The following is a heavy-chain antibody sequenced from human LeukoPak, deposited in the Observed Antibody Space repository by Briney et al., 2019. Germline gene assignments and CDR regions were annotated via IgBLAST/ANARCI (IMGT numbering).Heavy chain of an antibody. D-gene: IGHD2-15*01. CDR2: ISGDGTST. J-gene: IGHJ4*02. V-gene: IGHV3-64*05. CDR3: VFQVQGVVE. Sequence: GGSLRLSCSASGFTFSSNVMHWVRQAPGKGLEYVSGISGDGTSTYYADSVKGRLTISRDNSKNTLYVQMTSLRAEDTAVYYCVFQVQGVVEWGQGTLVTVSS. CDR1: GFTFSSNV.